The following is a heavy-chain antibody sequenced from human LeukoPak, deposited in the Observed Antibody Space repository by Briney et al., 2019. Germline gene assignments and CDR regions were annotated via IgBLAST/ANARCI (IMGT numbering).Heavy chain of an antibody. J-gene: IGHJ4*02. CDR3: AREDSSGYYDY. Sequence: KPSETLSLTCTVSGYSISSGSYYWSWIRQPAGKGLEWIGRIYTSGSTNYNPSLKSRVTISVDTSKNQFSLKLSSVTAADTAVYYCAREDSSGYYDYWGQGTLVTVSS. D-gene: IGHD3-22*01. CDR2: IYTSGST. CDR1: GYSISSGSYY. V-gene: IGHV4-61*02.